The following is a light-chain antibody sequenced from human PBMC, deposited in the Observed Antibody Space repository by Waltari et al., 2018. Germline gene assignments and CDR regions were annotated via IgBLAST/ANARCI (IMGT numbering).Light chain of an antibody. CDR1: SGHSTNV. V-gene: IGLV4-69*01. CDR2: VNSDGSH. Sequence: LVLTQSPSASASLGASVKLTCTLSSGHSTNVIAWLQKRPEKGPRYLMKVNSDGSHNKGDEIPDRFSGSSSGAERYLTISSLQSEDEADYYCQTGGHGTWVFGGGTKLTVL. CDR3: QTGGHGTWV. J-gene: IGLJ3*02.